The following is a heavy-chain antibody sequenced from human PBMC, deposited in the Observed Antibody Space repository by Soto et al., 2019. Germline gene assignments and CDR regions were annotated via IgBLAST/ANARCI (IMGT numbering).Heavy chain of an antibody. D-gene: IGHD2-8*02. J-gene: IGHJ4*02. CDR3: ARLLGGDGWTGQNYYFDN. CDR2: IYYSGTT. CDR1: GGSTSSYY. V-gene: IGHV4-59*08. Sequence: QVQLQESGPGLVKPSETLSLTCTVSGGSTSSYYWSWIRQPPGKGLEGIAYIYYSGTTNYNPSLKSRVTISIDTSKNQFSLKLSSVTAADTAVYYCARLLGGDGWTGQNYYFDNWGQGTLVTVSS.